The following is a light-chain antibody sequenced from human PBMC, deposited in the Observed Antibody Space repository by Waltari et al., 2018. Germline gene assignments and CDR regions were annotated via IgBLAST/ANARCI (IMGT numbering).Light chain of an antibody. J-gene: IGLJ1*01. CDR3: NSHTTVSSLV. Sequence: QSALTQPASVSGSPGQSLTISCPGTSSYIGAYNYVSWYQQPPGKAPKLLIYDVTYRPSGVSSRFSGSKSGNTASLTISGLQAEDEADYYCNSHTTVSSLVFGTGTKVTVL. CDR2: DVT. CDR1: SSYIGAYNY. V-gene: IGLV2-14*03.